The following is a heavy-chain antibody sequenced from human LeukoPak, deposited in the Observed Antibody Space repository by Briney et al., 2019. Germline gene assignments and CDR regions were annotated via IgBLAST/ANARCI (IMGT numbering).Heavy chain of an antibody. CDR3: ARRATSLDP. J-gene: IGHJ5*02. V-gene: IGHV5-51*01. Sequence: WIRQHPGKGLEWMGLIYPGDSDTRYSPSFQGQVTISADKSISTAYLQWSSLKASDTAMYYCARRATSLDPWGQGPLVTVSS. D-gene: IGHD5-24*01. CDR2: IYPGDSDT.